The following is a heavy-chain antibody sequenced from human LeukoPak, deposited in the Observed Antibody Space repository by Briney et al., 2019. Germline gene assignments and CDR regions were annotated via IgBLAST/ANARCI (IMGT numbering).Heavy chain of an antibody. J-gene: IGHJ4*02. Sequence: GGSLRLSCAASEFTFDEYAMHWVRQAPGKGLEWVSGISWNSGSIGYADSVKGRFTISRDNAKNSLYLQMNSLRGDDTAVYYCAKDGTSYYYIYYWGQGTLVTVSS. CDR3: AKDGTSYYYIYY. D-gene: IGHD2/OR15-2a*01. V-gene: IGHV3-9*01. CDR2: ISWNSGSI. CDR1: EFTFDEYA.